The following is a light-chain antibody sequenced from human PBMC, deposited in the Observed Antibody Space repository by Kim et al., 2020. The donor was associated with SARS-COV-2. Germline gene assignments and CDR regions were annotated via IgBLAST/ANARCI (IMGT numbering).Light chain of an antibody. CDR2: SIS. Sequence: LSTGQGATLSCGGSESVSSVYLAGYHQKPGQAPRLLIHSISMRATGIPDRLSGSGSGTDFTLTISRLEPEDFGMYFCQQYGIPPWTFGQGTKVEI. J-gene: IGKJ1*01. CDR3: QQYGIPPWT. CDR1: ESVSSVY. V-gene: IGKV3-20*01.